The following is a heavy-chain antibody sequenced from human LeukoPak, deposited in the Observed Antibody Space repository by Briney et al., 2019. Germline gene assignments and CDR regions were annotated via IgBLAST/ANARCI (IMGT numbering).Heavy chain of an antibody. CDR2: ISSSSSYI. D-gene: IGHD5-18*01. CDR3: ARVVGGYLTN. CDR1: GFTFSSYS. J-gene: IGHJ4*02. Sequence: GGSLRLSCAASGFTFSSYSMNWVRQAPGKGLEWVSSISSSSSYIYYADSVKGRFTIARDNAKNSLYLQMNSLRAEDTAVYYCARVVGGYLTNWGQGTLVTVSS. V-gene: IGHV3-21*01.